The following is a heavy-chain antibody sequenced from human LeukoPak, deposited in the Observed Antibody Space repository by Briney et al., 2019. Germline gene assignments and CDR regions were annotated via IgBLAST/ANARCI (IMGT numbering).Heavy chain of an antibody. D-gene: IGHD3-22*01. CDR1: GSTFSSYW. CDR2: IKQDGSEK. Sequence: GGSLRLSCAASGSTFSSYWMSWVRQAPGKGLEWVAHIKQDGSEKYYVDSVKGRFTISRDNAKNSLHLQMNSLRAEDTAVYYCARDVHTLLSYYYDSSGYYSDYWGQGTLVTVSS. V-gene: IGHV3-7*01. CDR3: ARDVHTLLSYYYDSSGYYSDY. J-gene: IGHJ4*02.